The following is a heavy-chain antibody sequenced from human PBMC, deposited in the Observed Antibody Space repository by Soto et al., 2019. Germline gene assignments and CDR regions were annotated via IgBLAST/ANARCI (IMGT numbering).Heavy chain of an antibody. V-gene: IGHV3-33*01. D-gene: IGHD1-26*01. CDR2: IWYDGSNK. CDR1: GFTFSSYG. CDR3: ARKRVGAKGYFDY. J-gene: IGHJ4*02. Sequence: GGSLRLSCAASGFTFSSYGMHWVRQAPGKGLEWVAVIWYDGSNKYYADSVKGRFTISRDNSKNTLYLQMNSLRAEDTAVYYCARKRVGAKGYFDYWGQGTLVTVSS.